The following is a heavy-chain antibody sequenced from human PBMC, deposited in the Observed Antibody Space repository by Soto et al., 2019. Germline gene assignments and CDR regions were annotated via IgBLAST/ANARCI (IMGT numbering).Heavy chain of an antibody. CDR3: ARSLNIVVVPAARFDP. CDR1: GGSFSGYY. CDR2: INHSGST. D-gene: IGHD2-2*01. J-gene: IGHJ5*02. Sequence: SETLSLTCAVYGGSFSGYYWSWIRQPPGKGLEWIGEINHSGSTNYNPSLKSRVTISVDTSKNQFSLKLSSVTAADTAVYYCARSLNIVVVPAARFDPWGQGTLVTVSS. V-gene: IGHV4-34*01.